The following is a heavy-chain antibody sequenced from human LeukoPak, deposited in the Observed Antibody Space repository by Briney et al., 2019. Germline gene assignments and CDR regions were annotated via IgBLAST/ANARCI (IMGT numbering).Heavy chain of an antibody. Sequence: ASVKVSCKASGYTFTVHYLHWVRQAPGQGLEWMGRINPNSGATNYAQKFQGRVTMTRDTSISTAYTELSRLRSDDTAVYYCARDSTVTTGIDYWGQGTLVTVSS. CDR2: INPNSGAT. D-gene: IGHD4-17*01. V-gene: IGHV1-2*06. CDR1: GYTFTVHY. J-gene: IGHJ4*02. CDR3: ARDSTVTTGIDY.